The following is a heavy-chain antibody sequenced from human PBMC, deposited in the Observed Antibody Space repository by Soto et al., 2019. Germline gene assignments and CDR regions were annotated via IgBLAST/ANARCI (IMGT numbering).Heavy chain of an antibody. CDR3: ARDPGGSSQYYFDY. Sequence: ASVKVSCKASGYTFTGYCMHWVRQAPGQGLEWMGWINPNSGGTNYAQKFQGRVTMTRDTSISTAYMELSRLRSDDTAVYYCARDPGGSSQYYFDYWGQGTLVTVSS. V-gene: IGHV1-2*02. CDR1: GYTFTGYC. CDR2: INPNSGGT. J-gene: IGHJ4*02. D-gene: IGHD6-13*01.